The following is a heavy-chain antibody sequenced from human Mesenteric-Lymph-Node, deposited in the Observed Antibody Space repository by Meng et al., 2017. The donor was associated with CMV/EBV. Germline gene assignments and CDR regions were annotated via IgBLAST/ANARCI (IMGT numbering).Heavy chain of an antibody. D-gene: IGHD2-2*01. Sequence: GGSLRLSCVVSGFSFSIYSMNWVRQAPGKGLEWVSSISHTGSYIYYADSVKGRFTISRDNAKNSLYLQMNSLRAEDAAVYYCARRPLGFCSSMSCQPLWYFDLWGRGTLVTVSS. V-gene: IGHV3-21*01. CDR1: GFSFSIYS. CDR2: ISHTGSYI. CDR3: ARRPLGFCSSMSCQPLWYFDL. J-gene: IGHJ2*01.